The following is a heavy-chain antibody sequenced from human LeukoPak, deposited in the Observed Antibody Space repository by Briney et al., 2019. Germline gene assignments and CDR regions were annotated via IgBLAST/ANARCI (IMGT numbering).Heavy chain of an antibody. V-gene: IGHV3-23*01. D-gene: IGHD4-11*01. J-gene: IGHJ3*01. Sequence: PGGSLRLSRAASGFTFSNYAVMWVRQAPGQGLEWVSAITSGGAPRYADPVKGRFTISRDNSKNTLYLQMTRLRAEDTAQCFCARDPNRDYIGAFEFWGRGTVVTVSS. CDR3: ARDPNRDYIGAFEF. CDR1: GFTFSNYA. CDR2: ITSGGAP.